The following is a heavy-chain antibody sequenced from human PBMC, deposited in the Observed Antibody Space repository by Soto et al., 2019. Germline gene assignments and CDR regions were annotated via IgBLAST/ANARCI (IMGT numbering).Heavy chain of an antibody. CDR3: ARVAYGGWGVFHY. J-gene: IGHJ4*02. CDR1: GFTFSSYW. Sequence: EVQLVESGGGLGQPGGSLRLSCEASGFTFSSYWMHWVRQAPGKGLVWVSRINSDGSTTSYADSVKGRFTISRDNAKNTLYLQMNSLRAEDTAVYYCARVAYGGWGVFHYWGQGTLVTVSS. V-gene: IGHV3-74*01. CDR2: INSDGSTT. D-gene: IGHD6-19*01.